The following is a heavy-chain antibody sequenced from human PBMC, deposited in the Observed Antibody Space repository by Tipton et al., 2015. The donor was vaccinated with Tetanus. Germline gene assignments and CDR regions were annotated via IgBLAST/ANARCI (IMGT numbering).Heavy chain of an antibody. V-gene: IGHV5-51*01. D-gene: IGHD1-26*01. CDR1: GYSFGIYW. J-gene: IGHJ4*02. CDR3: ARHTSGGYHAPFDY. CDR2: IYPGDSDT. Sequence: QLVQSGPEVKKPGESLKISCKGSGYSFGIYWLAWVRQMPGKGLEWMGIIYPGDSDTRYSPSFEGQVTISVDKSIATAYLQWSSLKASDTAMYYCARHTSGGYHAPFDYWGQGTLVTVSS.